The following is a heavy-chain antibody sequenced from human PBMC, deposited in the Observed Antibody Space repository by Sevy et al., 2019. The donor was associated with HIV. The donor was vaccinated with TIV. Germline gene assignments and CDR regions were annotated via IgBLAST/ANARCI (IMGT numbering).Heavy chain of an antibody. Sequence: GGSLRISCAASGFTFSSYAMSWVRQAPGKGLEWVSAISXSXGSTYYADSVKGRFTISRDNSKNTLYLQMNSLRAEDTXXXXXAKDPYYDFWSGYPXYYXYXIDVRGQXTTVTVSS. J-gene: IGHJ6*02. CDR3: AKDPYYDFWSGYPXYYXYXIDV. CDR1: GFTFSSYA. CDR2: ISXSXGST. V-gene: IGHV3-23*01. D-gene: IGHD3-3*01.